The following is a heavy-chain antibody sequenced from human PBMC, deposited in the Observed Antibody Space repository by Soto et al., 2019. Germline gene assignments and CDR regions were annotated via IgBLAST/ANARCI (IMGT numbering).Heavy chain of an antibody. J-gene: IGHJ4*02. CDR2: IKSKTDGGTI. Sequence: EVQLVESGGGLVKPGGSLRLSCIGSGFIFSNAWLSWVRQSPGKGLEWVGRIKSKTDGGTIDYGAPMKGRITISRDDSKNTLSLQMKSLRTEDTAIYYCTADVWCFAGSGSYSVDSWGQGTLVTVSS. D-gene: IGHD3-10*01. CDR1: GFIFSNAW. V-gene: IGHV3-15*01. CDR3: TADVWCFAGSGSYSVDS.